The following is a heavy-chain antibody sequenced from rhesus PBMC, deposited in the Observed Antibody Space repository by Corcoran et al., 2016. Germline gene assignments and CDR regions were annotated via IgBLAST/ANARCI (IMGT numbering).Heavy chain of an antibody. CDR1: GGTISSRNW. V-gene: IGHV4-65*01. CDR3: ARFARVVATPGVVV. Sequence: QVQLQESGPGLVKPSETLSLTCAVPGGTISSRNWWSWLRQPPGKGLEWIGYMSGSSGSTYYNPSLKSRVTISTDTSKSQFSLKLSSVTAADTAVYYCARFARVVATPGVVVWGPGVLVTVSS. CDR2: MSGSSGST. J-gene: IGHJ5-1*01. D-gene: IGHD2-21*01.